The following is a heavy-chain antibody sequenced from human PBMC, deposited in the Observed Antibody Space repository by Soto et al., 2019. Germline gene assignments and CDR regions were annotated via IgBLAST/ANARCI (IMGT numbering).Heavy chain of an antibody. V-gene: IGHV3-23*01. CDR2: ISGSGGST. CDR1: GFTFSSYA. Sequence: EVQLLESGGGLVQPGGSLRLSCAASGFTFSSYAMSWVRQAPGKGLEWVSAISGSGGSTYYADSVKGRFTISRDNSKDTRYLHMNSLRAEDTAVSYCANSLHRRGSSWASHLDYYYMDVRGNGTTVTVAS. CDR3: ANSLHRRGSSWASHLDYYYMDV. D-gene: IGHD6-13*01. J-gene: IGHJ6*03.